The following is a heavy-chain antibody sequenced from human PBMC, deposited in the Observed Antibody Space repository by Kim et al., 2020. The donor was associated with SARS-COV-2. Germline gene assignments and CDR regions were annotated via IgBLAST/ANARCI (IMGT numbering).Heavy chain of an antibody. J-gene: IGHJ3*02. V-gene: IGHV3-30*18. CDR1: GFTFSSYG. CDR3: AKDLKSYITGTEATAFDI. D-gene: IGHD1-20*01. CDR2: ISYDGSNK. Sequence: GGSLRLSCAASGFTFSSYGMHWVRQAPGKGLEWVVVISYDGSNKYYADSVKGRFTISRDNSKNTLYLQMNSLRAEDTAVYYCAKDLKSYITGTEATAFDIWGQGTMVTVSS.